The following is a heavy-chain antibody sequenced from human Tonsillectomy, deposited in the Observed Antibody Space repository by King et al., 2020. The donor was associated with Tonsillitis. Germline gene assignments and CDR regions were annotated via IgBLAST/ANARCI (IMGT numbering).Heavy chain of an antibody. CDR1: VGSISSSDHY. J-gene: IGHJ4*02. Sequence: QLQESGPGVVKPSETLSLTCTVSVGSISSSDHYWAWIRQPPGKGLEGIGYMYYSGTIFYNPSLKSRITISGGTSENRFSLKLSSVTAADTAVYFCARSVSGSFDYWGQGAPVTVSS. CDR3: ARSVSGSFDY. CDR2: MYYSGTI. D-gene: IGHD1-26*01. V-gene: IGHV4-39*01.